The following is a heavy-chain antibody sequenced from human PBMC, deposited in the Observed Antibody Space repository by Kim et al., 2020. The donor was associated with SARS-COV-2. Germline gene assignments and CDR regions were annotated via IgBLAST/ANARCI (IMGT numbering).Heavy chain of an antibody. CDR3: ARRAVAGPRGYYYYGMDV. CDR2: INAGNGNT. Sequence: ASVKVSCKASGYTFTSYAMHWVRQAPGQRLAWMGWINAGNGNTKYSQKSQGRVNITRDTSASTAYMELSSLRSEDTAVYYCARRAVAGPRGYYYYGMDVWGQGTTVTVSS. CDR1: GYTFTSYA. J-gene: IGHJ6*02. V-gene: IGHV1-3*01. D-gene: IGHD6-19*01.